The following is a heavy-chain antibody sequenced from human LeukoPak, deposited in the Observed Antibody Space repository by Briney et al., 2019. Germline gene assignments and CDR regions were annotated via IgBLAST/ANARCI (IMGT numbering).Heavy chain of an antibody. J-gene: IGHJ4*02. CDR1: GYTFTSYG. CDR2: ISAYNGNT. V-gene: IGHV1-18*01. D-gene: IGHD3-10*01. Sequence: EASVKVSCKASGYTFTSYGISWVRQAPGQGLEWMGWISAYNGNTNYAQKLQGRVSMTTDTSTSTAYMELRSLRSEDTAVYYCARDATLLWFGETLGGNFDYWGQGTLVTVSS. CDR3: ARDATLLWFGETLGGNFDY.